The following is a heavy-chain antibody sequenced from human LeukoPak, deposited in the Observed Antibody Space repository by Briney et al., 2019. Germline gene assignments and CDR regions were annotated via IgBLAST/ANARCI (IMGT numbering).Heavy chain of an antibody. CDR1: GFTFSSYG. V-gene: IGHV3-30*02. CDR2: IRYDGSNK. CDR3: AKEDSEGSIYYYYMDV. D-gene: IGHD6-13*01. J-gene: IGHJ6*03. Sequence: GGSLRLSCAASGFTFSSYGMHWVRQAPGKGLEWVAFIRYDGSNKYYADSVKGRFTISRDNSKNTLYLQMNSLRAEDTAVYYCAKEDSEGSIYYYYMDVWGKGTTVTISS.